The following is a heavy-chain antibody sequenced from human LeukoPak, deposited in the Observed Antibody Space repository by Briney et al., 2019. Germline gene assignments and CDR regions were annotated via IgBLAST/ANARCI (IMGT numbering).Heavy chain of an antibody. J-gene: IGHJ4*02. D-gene: IGHD3-10*01. CDR1: GGSFSGYY. Sequence: SETLSLTCAVYGGSFSGYYWSWIRQPPGKGLEWIGEINHRGSTNYNPSLKSRVTISVDTSKNQFSLKLSSVTAADTAVYYCARADGSGSPNFDYWGQGTLVTVSS. V-gene: IGHV4-34*01. CDR2: INHRGST. CDR3: ARADGSGSPNFDY.